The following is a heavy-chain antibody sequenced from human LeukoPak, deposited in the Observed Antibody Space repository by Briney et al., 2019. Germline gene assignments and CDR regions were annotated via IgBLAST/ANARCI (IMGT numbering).Heavy chain of an antibody. D-gene: IGHD3-22*01. V-gene: IGHV3-66*02. J-gene: IGHJ4*02. CDR2: IYSGGST. CDR1: GFTVSSNY. Sequence: GGSLRRSCAASGFTVSSNYMSWVRQAPGKGLEWVSVIYSGGSTYYADSVKGRFTISRDNSKNTLYLQMNSLRAEDTAVYYCAISNYYDSSGAFDYWGQGTLVTVSS. CDR3: AISNYYDSSGAFDY.